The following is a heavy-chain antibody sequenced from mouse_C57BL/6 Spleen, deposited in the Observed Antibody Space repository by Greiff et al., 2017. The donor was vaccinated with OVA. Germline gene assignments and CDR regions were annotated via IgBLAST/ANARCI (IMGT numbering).Heavy chain of an antibody. CDR3: ARDYGSSYGGFAD. CDR1: GYTFTSYW. J-gene: IGHJ3*01. CDR2: IDPSDSET. V-gene: IGHV1-52*01. D-gene: IGHD1-1*01. Sequence: QVQLQQPGAELVRPGSSVKLSCKASGYTFTSYWMHWVKQRPIQGLEWIGNIDPSDSETHYNQKFKDKATLTVDKSSSTDYMQLSSLTAEDSAVYYCARDYGSSYGGFADWGQGTLVTVSA.